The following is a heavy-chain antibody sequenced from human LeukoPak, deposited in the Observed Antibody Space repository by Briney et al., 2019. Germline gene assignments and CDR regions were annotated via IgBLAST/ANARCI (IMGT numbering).Heavy chain of an antibody. CDR2: IKSDGTYS. D-gene: IGHD1-26*01. CDR1: GFTFRNHW. J-gene: IGHJ4*02. V-gene: IGHV3-74*01. CDR3: ARARPSGGRAFDY. Sequence: GGSLRLSCAACGFTFRNHWMHWVRQAPGKGLVWVSRIKSDGTYSDYADSVKGRFTVYRDNARNTLYLQMDSLRVADMDLYYCARARPSGGRAFDYWSQGTMVAVSS.